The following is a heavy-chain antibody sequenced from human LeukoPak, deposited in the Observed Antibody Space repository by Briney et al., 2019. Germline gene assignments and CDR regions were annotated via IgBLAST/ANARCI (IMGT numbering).Heavy chain of an antibody. D-gene: IGHD3-22*01. CDR3: AKTEAGYYYDSTTFDY. J-gene: IGHJ4*02. CDR2: ISGSGGST. V-gene: IGHV3-23*01. CDR1: GFTFSSYA. Sequence: GGSLRLSCAASGFTFSSYAMSWVRQAPGKGLEWVSAISGSGGSTYYADSVKGRFTISRDNSKNTLYLQMNSLRAEDTAVYYCAKTEAGYYYDSTTFDYRGQGTLVTVSS.